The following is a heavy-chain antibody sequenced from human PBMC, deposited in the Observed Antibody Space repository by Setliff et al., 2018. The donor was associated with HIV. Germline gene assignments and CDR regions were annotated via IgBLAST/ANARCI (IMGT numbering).Heavy chain of an antibody. CDR2: IHHSGST. V-gene: IGHV4-59*11. CDR3: AKQPGGHSFFAG. D-gene: IGHD3-3*01. CDR1: GDFRKVQW. J-gene: IGHJ4*02. Sequence: SETLSLTCTVAGDFRKVQWWTWMRQSPGLGLQWIGSIHHSGSTYYDPSLKNRVTLSVDTSNNQVSLTLTSVTAADTAVDYCAKQPGGHSFFAGWGQGILVTVSS.